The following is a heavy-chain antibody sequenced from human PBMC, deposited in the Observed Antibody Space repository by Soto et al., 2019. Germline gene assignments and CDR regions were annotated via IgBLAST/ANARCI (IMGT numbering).Heavy chain of an antibody. V-gene: IGHV4-31*03. CDR3: ARGQLGEIDY. J-gene: IGHJ4*02. CDR2: IYYSGSS. CDR1: GGSISSGCYY. Sequence: SETLSLTCTVSGGSISSGCYYWSWIRQHKGKGPEWIGYIYYSGSSYYNPSLQSRVTISVDTSKNQFSLKLSSVTAADTAVYYCARGQLGEIDYWGQGTLVTVSS. D-gene: IGHD7-27*01.